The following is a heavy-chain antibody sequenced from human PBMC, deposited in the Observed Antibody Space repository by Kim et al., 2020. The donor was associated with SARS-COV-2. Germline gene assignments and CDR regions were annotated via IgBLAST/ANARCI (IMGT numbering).Heavy chain of an antibody. V-gene: IGHV1-69*01. J-gene: IGHJ4*02. D-gene: IGHD5-12*01. CDR3: ARSLFEMATISFDY. Sequence: AQKFQGRVTITADESTSTAYMELSSLRSEDTAVYYCARSLFEMATISFDYWGQGTLVTVSS.